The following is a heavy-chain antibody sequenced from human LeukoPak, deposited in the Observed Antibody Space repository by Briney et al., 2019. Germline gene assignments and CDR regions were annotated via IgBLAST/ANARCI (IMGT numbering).Heavy chain of an antibody. CDR1: GFTFRNYG. J-gene: IGHJ4*02. V-gene: IGHV3-30*02. CDR2: IRFDGSII. CDR3: AILQGFHTSSYLTSGETLEY. Sequence: GGSLRLSCAASGFTFRNYGMHWVRQAPGKGLQWVALIRFDGSIIFYADSVKGRFTTSRDTSKNTLYLQINSPRPADTAVYYCAILQGFHTSSYLTSGETLEYWGQGTLVTVSS. D-gene: IGHD2-15*01.